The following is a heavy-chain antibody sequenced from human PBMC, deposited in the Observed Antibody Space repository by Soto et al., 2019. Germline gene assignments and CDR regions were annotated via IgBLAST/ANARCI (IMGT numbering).Heavy chain of an antibody. D-gene: IGHD6-19*01. V-gene: IGHV4-59*01. Sequence: SETLSLTCTVSGGSISSNYWSWIQQPPGKGLEWIGYIYYSGSTNYNPSLKSRVTISVDTSKNQFSLKLSSVTAADTAVYYCARAAGYSSGWYRGYYYYYGMDVWGQGTTVTVSS. CDR2: IYYSGST. J-gene: IGHJ6*02. CDR1: GGSISSNY. CDR3: ARAAGYSSGWYRGYYYYYGMDV.